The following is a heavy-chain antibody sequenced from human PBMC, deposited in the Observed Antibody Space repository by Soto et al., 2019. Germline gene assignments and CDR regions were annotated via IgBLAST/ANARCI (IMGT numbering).Heavy chain of an antibody. CDR1: GGTFSSYA. V-gene: IGHV1-69*01. CDR3: VRARFCSSTSCYSWFDP. D-gene: IGHD2-2*01. CDR2: IIPIFGTA. Sequence: QVQLVQSGAEVKKPGSSVKVSCKASGGTFSSYAISWVRQAPGQGLEWMGGIIPIFGTANYAQKFQGRVTITADESTSTAYMELSSLRSEDTAVYYCVRARFCSSTSCYSWFDPWGQGTLVTVSS. J-gene: IGHJ5*02.